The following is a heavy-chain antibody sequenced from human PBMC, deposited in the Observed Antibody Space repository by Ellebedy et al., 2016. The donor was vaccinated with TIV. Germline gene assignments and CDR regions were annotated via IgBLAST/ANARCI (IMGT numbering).Heavy chain of an antibody. Sequence: PGGSLRLSCAASGFTVSSSYMNWVRQAPGKGLEWVSVIYSGGTTFYADSVRGRFTISRDHSKNPLYLQMNSLRAEDTAVYYCARAGGDYGDYQYYFDYWGQGTLVTVSS. CDR3: ARAGGDYGDYQYYFDY. V-gene: IGHV3-53*01. CDR2: IYSGGTT. D-gene: IGHD4-17*01. J-gene: IGHJ4*02. CDR1: GFTVSSSY.